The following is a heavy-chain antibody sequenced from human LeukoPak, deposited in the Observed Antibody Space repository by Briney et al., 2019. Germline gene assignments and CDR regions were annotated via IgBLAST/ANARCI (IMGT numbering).Heavy chain of an antibody. J-gene: IGHJ4*02. D-gene: IGHD2-21*01. CDR3: AKRGVVIRAILVGFHKEAYYFDS. CDR1: GITLNKYG. CDR2: ICGSGGTT. Sequence: GSLRLSCSGPGITLNKYGMSWVRQAPGKGLEWVAGICGSGGTTNYADSVKGRFTISRDNPKNTLFLHMNSLRAEDTAVYFCAKRGVVIRAILVGFHKEAYYFDSWGQGALVTVSS. V-gene: IGHV3-23*01.